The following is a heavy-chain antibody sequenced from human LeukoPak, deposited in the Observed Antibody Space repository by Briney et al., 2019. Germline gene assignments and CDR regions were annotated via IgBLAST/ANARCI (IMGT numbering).Heavy chain of an antibody. D-gene: IGHD3-10*01. CDR1: GYTFTSYD. CDR2: MNPNSGNT. Sequence: ASVKVSCKASGYTFTSYDINWVRQATGQGLEWMGWMNPNSGNTGYAQKFQGRVTMTRDTSISTAYMELSRLRSDDTAVYYCARGSGPRGCFDPWGQGTLVTVSS. J-gene: IGHJ5*02. CDR3: ARGSGPRGCFDP. V-gene: IGHV1-8*01.